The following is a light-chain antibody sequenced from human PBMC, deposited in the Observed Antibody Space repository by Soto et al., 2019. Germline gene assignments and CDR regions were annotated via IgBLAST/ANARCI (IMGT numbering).Light chain of an antibody. CDR3: QSYDSSLSDSYV. CDR1: SSNIGAGYD. CDR2: GNS. J-gene: IGLJ1*01. Sequence: QSALTQPPSVSWAPGQRVTISCTGSSSNIGAGYDVHWYQQLPGTAPKLLIYGNSNRPSGVPDRFSGSKSGTSASLAITGLQAEDEADYYCQSYDSSLSDSYVFGTGTKVTVL. V-gene: IGLV1-40*01.